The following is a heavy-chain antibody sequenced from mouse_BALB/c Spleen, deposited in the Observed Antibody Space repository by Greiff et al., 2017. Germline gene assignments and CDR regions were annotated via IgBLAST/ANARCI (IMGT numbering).Heavy chain of an antibody. CDR3: AREHYDYDECLAY. D-gene: IGHD2-4*01. V-gene: IGHV2-9*02. CDR2: IWAGGST. Sequence: QVQLKESGPGLVAPSQSLSISCTVSGFSLTSYGVHWVRQPPGKGLEWLGVIWAGGSTNYYSALMSRLSLSKDNSKSQVFLKMNSLQTDDTAMYYCAREHYDYDECLAYWGQGTLVTVSA. CDR1: GFSLTSYG. J-gene: IGHJ3*01.